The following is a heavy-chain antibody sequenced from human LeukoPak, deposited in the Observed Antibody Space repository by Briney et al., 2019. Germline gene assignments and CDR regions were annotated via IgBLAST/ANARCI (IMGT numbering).Heavy chain of an antibody. CDR1: GFTVSSYA. V-gene: IGHV3-23*01. CDR3: AKVGSS. D-gene: IGHD2-15*01. J-gene: IGHJ4*02. CDR2: ISGSDSST. Sequence: GGTLTLSCAASGFTVSSYAMIWVRQAPGKGLELGSAISGSDSSTYYADSVKGRLTIARDNSKNTLYLQLTSVRAEDTAVYYCAKVGSSWGQGTLVTVSS.